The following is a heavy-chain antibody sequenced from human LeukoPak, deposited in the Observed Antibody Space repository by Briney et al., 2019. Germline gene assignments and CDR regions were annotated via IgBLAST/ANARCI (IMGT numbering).Heavy chain of an antibody. D-gene: IGHD3-22*01. CDR3: ATLTYYYDSSGYYSPLYFDY. J-gene: IGHJ4*02. CDR1: GGTFSSYA. CDR2: IIPIFGTA. Sequence: GASVKVSCKASGGTFSSYAISWVRQAPGQGLEWMGGIIPIFGTANYAQKFQGRVTITTDESTSTAYMELSSLRSEDTAVYYCATLTYYYDSSGYYSPLYFDYWGQGALVTVSS. V-gene: IGHV1-69*05.